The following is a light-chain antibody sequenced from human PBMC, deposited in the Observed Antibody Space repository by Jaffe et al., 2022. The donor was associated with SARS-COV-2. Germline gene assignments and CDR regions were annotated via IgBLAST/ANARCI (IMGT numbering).Light chain of an antibody. CDR2: LGS. Sequence: DIVMTQSPLSLPVTPGEPASISCRSSQSLLHSNGYTYLDWYLQKPGQSPQLLIYLGSNRASGVPDRFTGSGSGTDFTLKISRVEAEDVGVYYCMQTLQTPFTFGPGTKVGIK. V-gene: IGKV2-28*01. J-gene: IGKJ3*01. CDR1: QSLLHSNGYTY. CDR3: MQTLQTPFT.